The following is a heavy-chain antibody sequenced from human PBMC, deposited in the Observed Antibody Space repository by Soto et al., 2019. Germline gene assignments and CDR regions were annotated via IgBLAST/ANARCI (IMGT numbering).Heavy chain of an antibody. CDR1: GGSISSGGYY. D-gene: IGHD2-21*01. V-gene: IGHV4-31*03. Sequence: QVQLQESGPGLVKPSQTLSLTCTVSGGSISSGGYYWSWIRQHPGKGLEWIGYIYYSGSTYYNPPLESRVTILVDTSKNHFALKLSSVNAADTAVDYCARVSQNYYYYYGMDVWGQGTTVTVSS. CDR2: IYYSGST. J-gene: IGHJ6*02. CDR3: ARVSQNYYYYYGMDV.